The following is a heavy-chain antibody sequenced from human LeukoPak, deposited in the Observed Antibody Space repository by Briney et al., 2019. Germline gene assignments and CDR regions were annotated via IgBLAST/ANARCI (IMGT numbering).Heavy chain of an antibody. CDR1: GFTFRTYA. D-gene: IGHD3-22*01. Sequence: PGGSLRLSCAASGFTFRTYAMTWVRQAPGEGLEWVSAISGTGGSAFNADSVKGRFTISRDNSKNMVYLQMSSVRVEDTAIYYCAGAPGSMIIASPLDYWGQGARVAVAS. J-gene: IGHJ4*02. CDR2: ISGTGGSA. CDR3: AGAPGSMIIASPLDY. V-gene: IGHV3-23*01.